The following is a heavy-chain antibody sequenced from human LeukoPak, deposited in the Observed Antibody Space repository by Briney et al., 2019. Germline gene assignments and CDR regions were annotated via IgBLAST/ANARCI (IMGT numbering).Heavy chain of an antibody. CDR3: AHSYYFGSRSYYNVWFAP. D-gene: IGHD3-10*01. Sequence: SGPTLVNPTQTLTLTCTFSGFSLSTGGGGVGWIRQPPGKALQWLALSYWDDEKYYSPSLKSRLSISRDTSRNQVVLTMTNMDPLDTATYFCAHSYYFGSRSYYNVWFAPWGLGTLVTVSS. J-gene: IGHJ5*02. V-gene: IGHV2-5*02. CDR2: SYWDDEK. CDR1: GFSLSTGGGG.